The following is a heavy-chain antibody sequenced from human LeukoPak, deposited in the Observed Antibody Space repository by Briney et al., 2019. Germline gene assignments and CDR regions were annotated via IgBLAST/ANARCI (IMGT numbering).Heavy chain of an antibody. CDR3: AKTHPDYYGSGSYYLNPFDY. CDR1: GFTFSSYA. D-gene: IGHD3-10*01. CDR2: ISGSGGST. Sequence: QPGGSLRLSCAASGFTFSSYAMSWVRQAPGKGLEWVSAISGSGGSTYYADSVKGRFTISRDNSKNTLYLQMNSLRAEDTAVYYCAKTHPDYYGSGSYYLNPFDYWGQGTLVTVSS. J-gene: IGHJ4*02. V-gene: IGHV3-23*01.